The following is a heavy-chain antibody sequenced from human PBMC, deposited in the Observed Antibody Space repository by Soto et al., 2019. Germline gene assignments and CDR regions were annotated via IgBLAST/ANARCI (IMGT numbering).Heavy chain of an antibody. D-gene: IGHD4-17*01. CDR3: GQPPSYGPLDH. V-gene: IGHV4-39*01. CDR2: IYYSENT. Sequence: TVAGGTIGSSSDHRGCIRQPPGKGLEWIGNIYYSENTYYNPSLKSRVTISVDTSKNQFSLRLTSVAAADTSVYYSGQPPSYGPLDHWGQGTLVTVSS. J-gene: IGHJ4*02. CDR1: GGTIGSSSDH.